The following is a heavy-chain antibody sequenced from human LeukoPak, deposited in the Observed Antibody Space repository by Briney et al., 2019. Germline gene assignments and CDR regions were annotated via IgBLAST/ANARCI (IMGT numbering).Heavy chain of an antibody. CDR2: ISYDGSNK. D-gene: IGHD2-2*01. CDR1: GFTFSSYA. CDR3: AKGAGPYCGTTSCYNDY. Sequence: PGGSLRLSCAASGFTFSSYAMYWVRQAPGKGLEWVALISYDGSNKYYADSVKGRFTISRDTSKNTLYLQMNSLRAEDRAVYYCAKGAGPYCGTTSCYNDYWGQGTLVTVSS. J-gene: IGHJ4*02. V-gene: IGHV3-30-3*01.